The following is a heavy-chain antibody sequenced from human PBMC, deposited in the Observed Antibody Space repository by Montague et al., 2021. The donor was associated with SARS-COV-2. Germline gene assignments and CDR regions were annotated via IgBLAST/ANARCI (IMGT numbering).Heavy chain of an antibody. J-gene: IGHJ4*02. CDR1: GFAFSSYS. D-gene: IGHD3-10*01. CDR3: VRGVRWLPDFDC. CDR2: ISASMTYI. V-gene: IGHV3-21*01. Sequence: SLRLSCAASGFAFSSYSVNWVRQAPGKGPEWVASISASMTYIHTADSLKGRFTISRDNAKDSAYLQMNNLRVEDTAVYYCVRGVRWLPDFDCWGQGALVTVSS.